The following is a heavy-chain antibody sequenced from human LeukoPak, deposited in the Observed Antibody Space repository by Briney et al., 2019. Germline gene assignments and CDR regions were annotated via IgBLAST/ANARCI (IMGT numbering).Heavy chain of an antibody. CDR2: ISSSSSYI. Sequence: PGGSLRLSCAASGFTFSDYYMSWIRQAPGKGLEWVSSISSSSSYIYYADSVKGRFTISRDNAKNSLYLQMNSLRAEDTAVYYCVRLPAAVYGMDVWGQGTTVTVSS. D-gene: IGHD2-2*01. CDR1: GFTFSDYY. CDR3: VRLPAAVYGMDV. J-gene: IGHJ6*02. V-gene: IGHV3-11*06.